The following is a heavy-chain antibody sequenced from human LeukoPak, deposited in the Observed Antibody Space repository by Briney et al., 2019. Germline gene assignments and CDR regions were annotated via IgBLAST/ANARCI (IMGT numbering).Heavy chain of an antibody. CDR3: AKVGSSSWYAVDY. CDR2: ISGSGGST. V-gene: IGHV3-23*01. D-gene: IGHD6-13*01. Sequence: GGSLRLSCAASGFTFSSYAMSWVRQAPGKGPEWVSAISGSGGSTYYADSVKGRFTISRDNSKNTLYLQMNSLRAEGTAVYYCAKVGSSSWYAVDYWGQGTLVTVSS. J-gene: IGHJ4*02. CDR1: GFTFSSYA.